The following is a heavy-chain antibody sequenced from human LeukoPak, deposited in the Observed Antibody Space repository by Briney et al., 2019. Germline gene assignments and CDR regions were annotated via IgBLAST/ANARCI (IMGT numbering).Heavy chain of an antibody. CDR3: ARGGFPGYSTSWFY. Sequence: SQTRSLTCTVSGGSISGDNYYWSWIRQPAGKGLEWIGRISTSGSTSYNPSLKSRVTISVDTSKNQFSLKVSSVTAADTAVYYCARGGFPGYSTSWFYWGQGTLVTVSS. D-gene: IGHD6-13*01. CDR1: GGSISGDNYY. CDR2: ISTSGST. V-gene: IGHV4-61*02. J-gene: IGHJ4*02.